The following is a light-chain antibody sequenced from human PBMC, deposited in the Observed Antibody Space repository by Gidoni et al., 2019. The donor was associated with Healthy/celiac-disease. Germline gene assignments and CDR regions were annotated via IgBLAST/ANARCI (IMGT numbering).Light chain of an antibody. CDR3: QQSYSTPLS. CDR2: AAS. CDR1: QSISSY. Sequence: DTQMTQSPSSLSASVGDRVTITCRASQSISSYLNWYQQKPGKAPKLLIYAASSLQSGVPSRFSGSGSGTDFTLTISSLQPEDFATYYCQQSYSTPLSFXXXTRLEIK. J-gene: IGKJ5*01. V-gene: IGKV1-39*01.